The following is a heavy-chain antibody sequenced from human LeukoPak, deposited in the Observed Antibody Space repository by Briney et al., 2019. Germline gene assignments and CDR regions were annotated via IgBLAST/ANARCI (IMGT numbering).Heavy chain of an antibody. CDR2: INHSGST. CDR1: GGSFSGYY. V-gene: IGHV4-34*01. J-gene: IGHJ4*02. Sequence: SETLSLTCAVYGGSFSGYYWSWIRQPPGKGLEWIGEINHSGSTNYNPSLKSRVTISVDTSKNQFSLKLSSVTAADTAVYYCVLNLDYDFWSGYQTYWGQGTLVTVSP. D-gene: IGHD3-3*01. CDR3: VLNLDYDFWSGYQTY.